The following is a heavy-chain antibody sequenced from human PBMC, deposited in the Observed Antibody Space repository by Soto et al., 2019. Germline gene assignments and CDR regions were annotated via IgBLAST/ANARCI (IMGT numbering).Heavy chain of an antibody. D-gene: IGHD3-22*01. J-gene: IGHJ4*02. CDR2: ISGSGGST. V-gene: IGHV3-23*01. CDR1: GFTFSSYA. Sequence: GGSLRLSCAASGFTFSSYAMSWVRQAPGKGLEWVSAISGSGGSTYYADAGKGRFTISRDNSKNNLYLQMNSLRAEDTAVYYCAKDPTSSYYYDSSGYYQSPGWGQGTLVTVSS. CDR3: AKDPTSSYYYDSSGYYQSPG.